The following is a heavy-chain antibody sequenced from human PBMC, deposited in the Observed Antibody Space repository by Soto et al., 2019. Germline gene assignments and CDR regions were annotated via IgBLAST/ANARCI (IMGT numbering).Heavy chain of an antibody. V-gene: IGHV3-30*03. J-gene: IGHJ4*02. CDR2: ISYDGSKK. CDR1: GFTFRSYG. CDR3: ARNKDGVDY. Sequence: PGGSLRLSCAASGFTFRSYGIHLVRQAPGKGLEWVALISYDGSKKYYADSVKGRFTISRDNSKNTLYLQMDSLRAEDTAVYYCARNKDGVDYWGQGTLVTVSS.